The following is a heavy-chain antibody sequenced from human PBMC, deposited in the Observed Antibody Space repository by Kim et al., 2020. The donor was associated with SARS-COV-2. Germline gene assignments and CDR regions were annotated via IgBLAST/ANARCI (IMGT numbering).Heavy chain of an antibody. CDR2: IIPIFGTA. V-gene: IGHV1-69*13. Sequence: SVKVSCKASGGTFSSYAISWVRQAPGQGLEWMGGIIPIFGTANYAQKFQGRVTITADESTSTAYMELSSLRSEDTAVYYCARAPVRWVLYYSGLTKYNWFDPWGPGTPVPV. J-gene: IGHJ5*02. CDR3: ARAPVRWVLYYSGLTKYNWFDP. D-gene: IGHD2-8*01. CDR1: GGTFSSYA.